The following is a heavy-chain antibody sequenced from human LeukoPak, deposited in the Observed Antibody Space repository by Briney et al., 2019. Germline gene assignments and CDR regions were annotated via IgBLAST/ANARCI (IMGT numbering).Heavy chain of an antibody. Sequence: PSETLSLTCTVSGRSISSYYWSWIRQPPGKGLEWIGYIYYSGSTNYNPSLKSRVTISVDTSKNQFSLKLSSVTAADTAVYYCARAGGYCSSTSCSHYFDYWGQGTLVTVSS. CDR3: ARAGGYCSSTSCSHYFDY. V-gene: IGHV4-59*01. D-gene: IGHD2-2*01. CDR2: IYYSGST. J-gene: IGHJ4*02. CDR1: GRSISSYY.